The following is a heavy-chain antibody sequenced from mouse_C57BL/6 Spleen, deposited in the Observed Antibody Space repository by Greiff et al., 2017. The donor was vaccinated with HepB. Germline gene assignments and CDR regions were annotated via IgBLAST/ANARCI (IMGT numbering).Heavy chain of an antibody. CDR3: ARSGDYYGTSYFDY. Sequence: ESGAELVKPGASVKISCKASGYAFSSYWMNWVKQRPGKGLEWIGQIYPGDGDTNYNGKFKGKATLTADKSSSTAYMQLSSLTSEDSAVYFCARSGDYYGTSYFDYWGQGTTLTVSS. D-gene: IGHD1-1*01. CDR2: IYPGDGDT. J-gene: IGHJ2*01. CDR1: GYAFSSYW. V-gene: IGHV1-80*01.